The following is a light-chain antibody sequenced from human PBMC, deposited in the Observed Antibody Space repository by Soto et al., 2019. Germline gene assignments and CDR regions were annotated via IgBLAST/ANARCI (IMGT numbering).Light chain of an antibody. Sequence: EFVLTQSPATLSLSPGEMATLSFRASQSVSSYLAWYQQKPGQAPRLLIYGASTRAPGIPARFSGSGSGTEFTLTISSLQSEDFAVYYCQQYNNWPRTFGQGTKVDIK. J-gene: IGKJ1*01. CDR1: QSVSSY. V-gene: IGKV3-15*01. CDR3: QQYNNWPRT. CDR2: GAS.